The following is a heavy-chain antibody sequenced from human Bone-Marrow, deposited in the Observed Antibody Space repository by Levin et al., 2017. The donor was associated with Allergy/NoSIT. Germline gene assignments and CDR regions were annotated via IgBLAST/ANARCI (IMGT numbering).Heavy chain of an antibody. V-gene: IGHV3-23*01. J-gene: IGHJ4*02. CDR1: GFTFSTYI. Sequence: GESLKISCAASGFTFSTYIMSWVRQAPGEGLEWVSVISGSGGNTSYADSVKGRFTISRDNTKNTVYLQMHSLRAEDTAVYYCAKTILGVTRPLFAFWGQGTLVTVSS. CDR3: AKTILGVTRPLFAF. CDR2: ISGSGGNT. D-gene: IGHD3-10*01.